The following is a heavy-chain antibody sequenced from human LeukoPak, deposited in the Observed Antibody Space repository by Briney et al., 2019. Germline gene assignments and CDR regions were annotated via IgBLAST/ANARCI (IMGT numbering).Heavy chain of an antibody. D-gene: IGHD4-17*01. V-gene: IGHV3-23*01. CDR2: ILSTGTT. CDR1: GFPFSASA. J-gene: IGHJ5*02. CDR3: ATVKYDYGDPVGWFDP. Sequence: GGSLRLSRAASGFPFSASAMTWVRQAPGKGLEWVSHILSTGTTYYADSVRGRFTISRDNSKNTLYLLMTSLRADDTAVYYCATVKYDYGDPVGWFDPWGQGTLVTVSS.